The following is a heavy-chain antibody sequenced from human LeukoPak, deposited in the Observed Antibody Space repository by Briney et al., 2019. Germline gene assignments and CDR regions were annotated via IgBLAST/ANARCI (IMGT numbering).Heavy chain of an antibody. CDR2: ISSSSSYI. V-gene: IGHV3-21*01. CDR3: ARGQGQPYYYYMDV. J-gene: IGHJ6*03. Sequence: GGSLRLSCAASGFTFSSYSMNWVRQAPGKGLEWVSSISSSSSYIYYADSVKGRFTISRDNAKNSLYLQMNSLRAEDTAVYYCARGQGQPYYYYMDVWGKGTTVTVSS. D-gene: IGHD6-13*01. CDR1: GFTFSSYS.